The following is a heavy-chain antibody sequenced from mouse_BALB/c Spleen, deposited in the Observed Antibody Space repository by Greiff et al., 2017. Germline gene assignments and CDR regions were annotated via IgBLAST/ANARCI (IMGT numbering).Heavy chain of an antibody. V-gene: IGHV3-2*02. CDR2: ISYSGST. CDR3: ARKANWDVEENYFDY. D-gene: IGHD4-1*01. Sequence: EVKLVESGPGLVKPSQSLSLTCTVTGYSITSDYAWNWIRQFPGNKLEWMGYISYSGSTSYNPSLKSRISITRDTSKNQFFLQLNSVTTEDTATYYCARKANWDVEENYFDYWGQGTTLAVSS. CDR1: GYSITSDYA. J-gene: IGHJ2*01.